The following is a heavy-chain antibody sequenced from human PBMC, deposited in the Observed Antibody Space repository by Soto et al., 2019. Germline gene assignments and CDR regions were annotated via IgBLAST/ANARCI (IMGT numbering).Heavy chain of an antibody. D-gene: IGHD3-22*01. CDR1: GFTFSDYY. J-gene: IGHJ3*02. V-gene: IGHV3-11*01. CDR3: ARGAGITMIVVVTPGAFDI. Sequence: VGSLRLSCAASGFTFSDYYMSWIRQAPEKGLEWVSYISSSGSTIYYADSVKGRFTISRDNAKNSLYLQMNSLRAEDTAVYYCARGAGITMIVVVTPGAFDIWGQGTMVTVSS. CDR2: ISSSGSTI.